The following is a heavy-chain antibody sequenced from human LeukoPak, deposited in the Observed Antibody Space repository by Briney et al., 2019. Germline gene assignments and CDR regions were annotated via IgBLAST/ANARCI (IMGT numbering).Heavy chain of an antibody. V-gene: IGHV4-30-2*01. Sequence: SETLSLTCTVSGGSISSGGYCWSWIRQPPGRGLEWIGDIFHSGSTYYNPSLKSRVTISVDRSKNQFSLKLSSVTAADTAVYYCARGTGTRITIFGVVISAFDIWGQGTMVTVSS. CDR1: GGSISSGGYC. J-gene: IGHJ3*02. D-gene: IGHD3-3*01. CDR2: IFHSGST. CDR3: ARGTGTRITIFGVVISAFDI.